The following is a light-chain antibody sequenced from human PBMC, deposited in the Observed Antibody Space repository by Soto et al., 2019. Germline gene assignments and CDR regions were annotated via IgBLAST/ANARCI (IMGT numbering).Light chain of an antibody. J-gene: IGLJ3*02. CDR3: CSYAGSRTVV. CDR2: DVS. Sequence: QSVLTQPASVSGSPGQSITISCTGTSSDVGSYNLVSWYQQHPGKAPKLIIYDVSKRPSGVSNRFSGSKSGNTASLTISGLQAEDEADYFCCSYAGSRTVVFGGGTKVTVL. CDR1: SSDVGSYNL. V-gene: IGLV2-23*02.